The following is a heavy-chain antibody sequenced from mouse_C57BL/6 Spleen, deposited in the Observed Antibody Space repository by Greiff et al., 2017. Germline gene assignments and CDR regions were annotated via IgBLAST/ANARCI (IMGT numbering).Heavy chain of an antibody. CDR3: ARWAFYDYDGGYCAMDY. V-gene: IGHV5-12*01. CDR2: ISNGGGST. Sequence: EVMLVESGGGLVQPGGSLKLSCAASGFTFSDYYMYWVRQTPEKRLEWVAYISNGGGSTYYPDTVKGRFTISRDNAKNTLYLQRSRLKSEDTAMYYGARWAFYDYDGGYCAMDYWGQGTSVTVSS. J-gene: IGHJ4*01. CDR1: GFTFSDYY. D-gene: IGHD2-4*01.